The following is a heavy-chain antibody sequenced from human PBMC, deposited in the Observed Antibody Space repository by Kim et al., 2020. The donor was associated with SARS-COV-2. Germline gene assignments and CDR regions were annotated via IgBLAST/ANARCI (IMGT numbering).Heavy chain of an antibody. J-gene: IGHJ4*01. CDR2: ISGSGGST. Sequence: GGSLRLSCAASGFTFNTYAMSWVRQAPGKGLEWVSTISGSGGSTYYADSVKGRFTISRDNSKNTLYLKMNSLRAEDTAIYYCAKRGGPMVRGAPYFFDY. D-gene: IGHD3-10*01. CDR1: GFTFNTYA. V-gene: IGHV3-23*01. CDR3: AKRGGPMVRGAPYFFDY.